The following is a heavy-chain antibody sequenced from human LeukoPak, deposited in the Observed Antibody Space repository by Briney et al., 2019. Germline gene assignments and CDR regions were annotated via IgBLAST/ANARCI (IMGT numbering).Heavy chain of an antibody. V-gene: IGHV1-46*01. Sequence: ASVKVSCKASGYTFTSYYMHWVRQAPGQGLEWMGIINPSGGSTSYAQKFQGRVTMTRDMSTSTVYMELSSLRSEDTAVYYCASSGGYDYFDYWGQGTLVTVSS. D-gene: IGHD5-12*01. CDR2: INPSGGST. J-gene: IGHJ4*02. CDR3: ASSGGYDYFDY. CDR1: GYTFTSYY.